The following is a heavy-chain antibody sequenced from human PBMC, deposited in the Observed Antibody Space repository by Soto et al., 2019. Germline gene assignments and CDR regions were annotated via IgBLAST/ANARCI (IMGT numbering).Heavy chain of an antibody. Sequence: QITLKESGPTLVKPTQTLTLTCTFSGFSLSTSGVGVGWIRQPPGKALEWVTLIYWDDDKRYSPSLKSRITSTKDTSKSQVVLTMSNMDPVDTGTYYCARHIPSGYNDAFDIGGQGTMVTVSS. D-gene: IGHD3-9*01. CDR1: GFSLSTSGVG. J-gene: IGHJ3*02. CDR3: ARHIPSGYNDAFDI. CDR2: IYWDDDK. V-gene: IGHV2-5*02.